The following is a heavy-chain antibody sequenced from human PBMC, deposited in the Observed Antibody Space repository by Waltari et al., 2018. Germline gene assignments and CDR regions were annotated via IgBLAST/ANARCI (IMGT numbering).Heavy chain of an antibody. CDR2: ISWNSGSI. CDR3: ARLGGVFAYYFDY. Sequence: EVQLVESGGGLVQPGRSLRLSCAASGFTFDDYAMHWVRQAPGKGLEWVSGISWNSGSIGYADSVKGRFTISRDNAKNSLYLQMNSLRAEDTAVYYCARLGGVFAYYFDYWGQGTLVTVSS. J-gene: IGHJ4*02. V-gene: IGHV3-9*01. D-gene: IGHD2-8*01. CDR1: GFTFDDYA.